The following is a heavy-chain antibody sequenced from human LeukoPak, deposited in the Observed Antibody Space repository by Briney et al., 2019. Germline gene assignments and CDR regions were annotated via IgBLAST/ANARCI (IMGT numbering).Heavy chain of an antibody. Sequence: GGSLRLSCTASGFTFGDYAMSWFRQAPGKGLEWVGFIRSKAYGGTTEYAASVKDRFATSRDDSKGIAYLQMNSLKTEDTAVYYCTKYIAAADPYCFDYWGQGALVTVSS. CDR2: IRSKAYGGTT. CDR1: GFTFGDYA. CDR3: TKYIAAADPYCFDY. J-gene: IGHJ4*02. V-gene: IGHV3-49*03. D-gene: IGHD6-13*01.